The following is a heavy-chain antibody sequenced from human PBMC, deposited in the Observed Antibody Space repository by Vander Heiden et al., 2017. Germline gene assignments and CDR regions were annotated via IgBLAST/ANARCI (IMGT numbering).Heavy chain of an antibody. CDR1: GGTFSSYA. V-gene: IGHV1-69*01. CDR3: ARGGVVVVVVAAGSWFDP. CDR2: IIPSFGTA. D-gene: IGHD2-15*01. J-gene: IGHJ5*02. Sequence: QVPLVQSGAAVKKPGPSVKVSCQASGGTFSSYAISWVRQAPGQGLEWMGGIIPSFGTANYAQKFQGRVTITADESTSTAYMELSSLRSEDTAGYYCARGGVVVVVVAAGSWFDPWGQGTLVTVSS.